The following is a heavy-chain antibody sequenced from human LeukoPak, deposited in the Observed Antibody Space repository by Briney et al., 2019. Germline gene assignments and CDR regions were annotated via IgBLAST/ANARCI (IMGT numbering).Heavy chain of an antibody. D-gene: IGHD3-3*01. V-gene: IGHV3-23*01. Sequence: GGSLRLSCAASGFTFSSYAMSWVRQAPGKGLEWVSAISGSGGSAYYADSVKGRFTISRDNSKNTLYLQMNSLRAEDTAVYYCAKDSLYYDFWSGSQFDYWGQGTLVTVSS. CDR3: AKDSLYYDFWSGSQFDY. CDR1: GFTFSSYA. J-gene: IGHJ4*02. CDR2: ISGSGGSA.